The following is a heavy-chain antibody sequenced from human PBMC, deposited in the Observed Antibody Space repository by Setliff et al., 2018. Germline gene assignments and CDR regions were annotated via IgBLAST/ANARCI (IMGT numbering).Heavy chain of an antibody. CDR3: ARGWEYYDYVWGGYRSLAFDY. CDR1: GGSISRGSYD. CDR2: IYTSGST. Sequence: PSETLSLTCTVSGGSISRGSYDWSWIRQPAGKGLEWIGRIYTSGSTNYNPSLKSRVTISVDTSKNQFSLKLSSVTAADTAVYYCARGWEYYDYVWGGYRSLAFDYWGQGTLVTVSS. J-gene: IGHJ4*02. V-gene: IGHV4-61*02. D-gene: IGHD3-16*02.